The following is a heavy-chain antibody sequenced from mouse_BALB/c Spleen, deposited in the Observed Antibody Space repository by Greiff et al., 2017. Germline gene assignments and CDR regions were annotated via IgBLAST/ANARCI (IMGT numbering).Heavy chain of an antibody. D-gene: IGHD1-1*01. CDR1: GYAFSSYW. J-gene: IGHJ2*01. V-gene: IGHV1-80*01. Sequence: QVQLKQSGAELVRPGSSVKISCKASGYAFSSYWMNWVKQRPGQGLEWIGQIYPGDGDTNYNGKFKGKATLTADKSSSTAYMQLSSLTSEDSAVYFCARQGTTLFDYWGQGTTLTVSS. CDR3: ARQGTTLFDY. CDR2: IYPGDGDT.